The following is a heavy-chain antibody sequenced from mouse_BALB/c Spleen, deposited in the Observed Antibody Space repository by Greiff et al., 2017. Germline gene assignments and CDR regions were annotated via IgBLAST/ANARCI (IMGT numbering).Heavy chain of an antibody. D-gene: IGHD1-1*01. CDR3: ARGGYGSSPYYYAMDY. CDR1: GYAFTNYL. V-gene: IGHV1-54*01. Sequence: QVQLQQSGAELVRPGTSVKVSCKASGYAFTNYLIEWVKQRPGQGLEWIGVINPGSGGTNYNEKFKDKATLTADKSSSTAYMQLSSLTSEDSAVYYCARGGYGSSPYYYAMDYWGQGTSVTVSS. J-gene: IGHJ4*01. CDR2: INPGSGGT.